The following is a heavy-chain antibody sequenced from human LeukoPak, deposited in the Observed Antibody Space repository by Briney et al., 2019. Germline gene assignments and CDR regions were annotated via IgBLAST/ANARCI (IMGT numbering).Heavy chain of an antibody. Sequence: GGSLRLSCAASGFTFSRYGMNWVRQAPGKGLEWVAVIWYDGTSEYYADSVKGRFTISRDNSKSTVYPQMDSLRDEDTAVYFCAKPYYDGSGSYYPFDYWGQGTLVTVSS. CDR3: AKPYYDGSGSYYPFDY. CDR2: IWYDGTSE. V-gene: IGHV3-33*06. D-gene: IGHD3-10*01. J-gene: IGHJ4*02. CDR1: GFTFSRYG.